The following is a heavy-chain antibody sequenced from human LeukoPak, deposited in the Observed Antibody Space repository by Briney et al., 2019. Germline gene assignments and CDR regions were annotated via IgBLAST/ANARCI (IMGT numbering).Heavy chain of an antibody. D-gene: IGHD3-22*01. CDR2: IYYSGST. J-gene: IGHJ6*03. V-gene: IGHV4-59*01. Sequence: SETLSLTCTVSGDSISSYYWNWIRQPPGKGLEWIGYIYYSGSTNYNPSLKSRVTISVDTSKNQFSLKLSSVTAADTAVYYCARGAITIHSSGRDYYMDVWGKGTTVTVSS. CDR1: GDSISSYY. CDR3: ARGAITIHSSGRDYYMDV.